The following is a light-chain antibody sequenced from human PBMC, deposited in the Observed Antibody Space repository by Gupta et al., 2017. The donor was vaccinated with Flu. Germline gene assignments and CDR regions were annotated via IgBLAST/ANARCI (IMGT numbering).Light chain of an antibody. CDR2: SND. J-gene: IGLJ2*01. CDR3: AAWDDSLNGVI. Sequence: CSGSSSNIGTYTVNWYQQLPGTAPKLLIYSNDQWPSGVPDRFSGSKSGTSASLAISGLQSEDEADYYCAAWDDSLNGVIFGGGTKLTVL. CDR1: SSNIGTYT. V-gene: IGLV1-44*01.